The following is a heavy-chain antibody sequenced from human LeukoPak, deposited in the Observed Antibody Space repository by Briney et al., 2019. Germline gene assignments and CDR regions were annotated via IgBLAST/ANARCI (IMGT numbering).Heavy chain of an antibody. V-gene: IGHV1-8*01. D-gene: IGHD3-16*01. Sequence: ASVKVSCKASGYTFTSYDINWVRQATGQGLEWMGWMNPNSGNTGNAQKFQGRVTMTRNTSISTAYMELSSLRSEDTAVYYCARALTASLRLPRYWGQGTLVTVSS. CDR1: GYTFTSYD. CDR3: ARALTASLRLPRY. J-gene: IGHJ4*02. CDR2: MNPNSGNT.